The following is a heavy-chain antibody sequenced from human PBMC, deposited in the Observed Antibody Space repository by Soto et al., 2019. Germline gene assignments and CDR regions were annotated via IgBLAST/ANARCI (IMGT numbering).Heavy chain of an antibody. V-gene: IGHV3-23*01. CDR3: ALSTNGGSPY. Sequence: GGSLRLSCAASGFTFSSYAMSWVRQAPGKGLEWVSSISGSGGSTYYADSVKGRFTISRDNSKNTLYLQMNSLRAGDTALYYCALSTNGGSPYWGQGTLVTVSS. CDR2: ISGSGGST. CDR1: GFTFSSYA. J-gene: IGHJ4*02. D-gene: IGHD2-8*01.